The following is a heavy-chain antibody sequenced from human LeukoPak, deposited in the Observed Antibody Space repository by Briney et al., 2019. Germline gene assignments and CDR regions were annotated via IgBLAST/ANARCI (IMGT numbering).Heavy chain of an antibody. CDR1: GGSFSGYY. J-gene: IGHJ5*02. Sequence: PSETLSLTCAVNGGSFSGYYWTWIRQPPGKGLEWIGEINRSGSTNYNPSLKSRVTISVDTSKNQFSLKLSSVTAADTAVYYCARWWGFDPWGQGTLVTVSS. CDR2: INRSGST. D-gene: IGHD2-15*01. CDR3: ARWWGFDP. V-gene: IGHV4-34*01.